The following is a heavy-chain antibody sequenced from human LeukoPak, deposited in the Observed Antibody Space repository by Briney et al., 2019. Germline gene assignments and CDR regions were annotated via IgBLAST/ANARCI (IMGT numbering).Heavy chain of an antibody. CDR3: ARGGGGGYSSI. CDR1: GGSISSGSYY. D-gene: IGHD6-13*01. J-gene: IGHJ4*02. Sequence: SETLSLTCTVSGGSISSGSYYWNWIRQPAGKGLEWIGRIYTSGSTNYNPSLKSRVTISVDTSKNQFSLKLSSVTAADTAVYYCARGGGGGYSSIWGQGTLVTVSS. CDR2: IYTSGST. V-gene: IGHV4-61*02.